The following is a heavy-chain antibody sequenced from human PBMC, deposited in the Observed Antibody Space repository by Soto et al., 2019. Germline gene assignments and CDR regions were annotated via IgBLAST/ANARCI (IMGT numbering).Heavy chain of an antibody. V-gene: IGHV3-30*18. CDR3: AKDLTNTWAFDY. J-gene: IGHJ4*01. Sequence: GGSLRLSCAASGFTFSANVMHWVRQAPGKGLEWVARISHDGTVKSYVDSVKGRFSISRDNSRNTQYLQMDSLRPEDTAVYYCAKDLTNTWAFDYWGQGTLVTVSS. CDR2: ISHDGTVK. D-gene: IGHD7-27*01. CDR1: GFTFSANV.